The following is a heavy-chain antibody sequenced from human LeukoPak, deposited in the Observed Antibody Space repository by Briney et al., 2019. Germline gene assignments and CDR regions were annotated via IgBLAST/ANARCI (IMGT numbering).Heavy chain of an antibody. D-gene: IGHD2-2*01. V-gene: IGHV4-34*01. J-gene: IGHJ6*02. CDR3: ARDQPYQLFPPYYYYYGMDV. CDR2: INHSGST. Sequence: SETLSLTCAVYGGSFSGYCWSWIRQPPGKGLEWIGEINHSGSTNYNPSLKSRVTISVDTSKNQFSLKLSSVTAADTAVYYCARDQPYQLFPPYYYYYGMDVWGQGTTVTVSS. CDR1: GGSFSGYC.